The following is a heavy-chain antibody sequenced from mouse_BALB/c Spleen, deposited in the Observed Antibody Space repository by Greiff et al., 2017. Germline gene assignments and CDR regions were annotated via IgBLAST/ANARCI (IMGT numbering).Heavy chain of an antibody. CDR2: ISYSGST. J-gene: IGHJ3*01. D-gene: IGHD1-1*01. V-gene: IGHV3-8*02. CDR1: GDSITSGY. Sequence: EVKLMESGPSLVKPSQTLSLTCSVTGDSITSGYWNWIRKFPGNKLEYMGYISYSGSTYYNPSLKSRISITRDTSKNQYYLQLNSVTTEDTATYYCARGYYGSSYYWGQGTLVTVSA. CDR3: ARGYYGSSYY.